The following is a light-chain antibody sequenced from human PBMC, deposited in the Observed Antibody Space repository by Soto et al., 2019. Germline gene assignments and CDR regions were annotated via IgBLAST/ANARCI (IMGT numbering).Light chain of an antibody. Sequence: EIVMAQSTATLSVSPGEGATLSCRASQTVYSNLAWYQQNPGQAPRLLIDGASTRATGIPARLSGSGSGTEFTLNISSLQSEDFAVYSCQQYAKWPLTFGGGTKVEIK. CDR3: QQYAKWPLT. J-gene: IGKJ4*01. CDR2: GAS. V-gene: IGKV3-15*01. CDR1: QTVYSN.